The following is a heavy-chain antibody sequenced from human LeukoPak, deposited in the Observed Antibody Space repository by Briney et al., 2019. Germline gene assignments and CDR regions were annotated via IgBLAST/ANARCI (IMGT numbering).Heavy chain of an antibody. V-gene: IGHV5-51*01. J-gene: IGHJ4*02. D-gene: IGHD2/OR15-2a*01. Sequence: GESLKISCKGSGYSFSDYWIGWVRQMPGKGLEWMGTIYPGDSDTRYSPSFQGQVTISADNSISTAYLQWSSLQASDTAMYYCARAPTSLSNPYYFDYWGQGTPVTVSS. CDR2: IYPGDSDT. CDR3: ARAPTSLSNPYYFDY. CDR1: GYSFSDYW.